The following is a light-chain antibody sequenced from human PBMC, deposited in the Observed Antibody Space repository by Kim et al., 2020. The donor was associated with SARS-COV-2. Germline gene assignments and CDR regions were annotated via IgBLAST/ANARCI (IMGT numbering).Light chain of an antibody. Sequence: ARGKGARITWGGKNMGSKKVLWNQQNPAQPPGLVIYRDNKRPSGIPARFSGPTSGNPPTLPYSRAQAGDEADFYCQVWDSSTYVFGTGTKVPV. CDR3: QVWDSSTYV. CDR1: NMGSKK. J-gene: IGLJ1*01. CDR2: RDN. V-gene: IGLV3-9*01.